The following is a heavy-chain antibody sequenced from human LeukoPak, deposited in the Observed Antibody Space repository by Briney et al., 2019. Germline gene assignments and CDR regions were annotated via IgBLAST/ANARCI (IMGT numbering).Heavy chain of an antibody. Sequence: GGSLRLSCAASGFTFSSYGMHWVRQAPGKGLEWVAVIWYDESNKYYADSVKGRFTISRDNSKNTLYLQMNSLRAEDTAVYYCARDHHDYVWGSYLTYYFDYWGQGTLVTVSS. CDR2: IWYDESNK. D-gene: IGHD3-16*02. CDR3: ARDHHDYVWGSYLTYYFDY. CDR1: GFTFSSYG. V-gene: IGHV3-33*01. J-gene: IGHJ4*02.